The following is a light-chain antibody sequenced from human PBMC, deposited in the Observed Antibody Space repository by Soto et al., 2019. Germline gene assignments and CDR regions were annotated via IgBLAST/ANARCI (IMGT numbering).Light chain of an antibody. CDR2: GAS. CDR1: QSVSSSY. V-gene: IGKV3-20*01. Sequence: ENVLTQSPGTLSLSPGERVTLSCRASQSVSSSYLAWHQQRPGQAPRLLIYGASSRATGIPDRFSGSGSGTDFTLTISRLEPEDCAVYYCQQYGSSPLTFGQGTKVDIK. J-gene: IGKJ1*01. CDR3: QQYGSSPLT.